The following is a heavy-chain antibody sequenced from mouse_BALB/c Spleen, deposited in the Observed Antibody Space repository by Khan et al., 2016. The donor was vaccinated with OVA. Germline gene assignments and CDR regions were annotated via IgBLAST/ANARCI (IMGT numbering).Heavy chain of an antibody. Sequence: EVQLQESGPGLVKPSQSLSLTCTVTGYSITSNYAWNWIRQFPGNQLEWMGYISYSGLTSYNPSLKSRISITRDTSKNQFFLQLNSVTTEDTATYYCARGNYYGYTMDYWGQGTSVTVSS. V-gene: IGHV3-2*02. D-gene: IGHD1-1*01. J-gene: IGHJ4*01. CDR1: GYSITSNYA. CDR2: ISYSGLT. CDR3: ARGNYYGYTMDY.